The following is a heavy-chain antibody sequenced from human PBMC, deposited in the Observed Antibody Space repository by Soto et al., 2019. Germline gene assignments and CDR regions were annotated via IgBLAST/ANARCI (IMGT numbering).Heavy chain of an antibody. Sequence: GGSVKVSCKASGYTFTGYYMHWVRQAPGQGLEWMGWINPNSGGTNYAQKFQGWVTMTRDTSISTAYMELSRLRSDDTAVYYCARSKVLAGENHDAFDTWGQGTMVTVSS. D-gene: IGHD6-19*01. CDR2: INPNSGGT. J-gene: IGHJ3*02. CDR1: GYTFTGYY. CDR3: ARSKVLAGENHDAFDT. V-gene: IGHV1-2*04.